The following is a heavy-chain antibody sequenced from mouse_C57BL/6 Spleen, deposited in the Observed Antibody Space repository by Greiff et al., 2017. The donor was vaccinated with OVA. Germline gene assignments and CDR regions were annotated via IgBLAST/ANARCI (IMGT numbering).Heavy chain of an antibody. V-gene: IGHV2-2*01. Sequence: QVQPQQSGPGLVQPSQSLSITCTVSGFSLTSHGVHRVRQSPGKGLEWLGVIWSGGSTDYIAAFISRLSISKDNSKSQVFFKMNSLQADDTAIYYCARNDGYYYAMDCWGQGASVTVSS. J-gene: IGHJ4*01. CDR3: ARNDGYYYAMDC. CDR1: GFSLTSHG. CDR2: IWSGGST. D-gene: IGHD2-3*01.